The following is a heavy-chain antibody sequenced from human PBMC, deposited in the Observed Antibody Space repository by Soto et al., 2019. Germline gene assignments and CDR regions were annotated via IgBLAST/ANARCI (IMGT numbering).Heavy chain of an antibody. CDR2: IIPAFGIA. Sequence: QVQLVQSGAEVRKPGSSVRVSCRASGGTFSSYGVSWVRRAPGQGLEWMGRIIPAFGIAHYTQKLEGRVTVIVDEATSPADMDPSSLRSDDTAVYYCARGLSYYDSSGYSDAFDIWGQRTLLTVSS. J-gene: IGHJ3*02. CDR1: GGTFSSYG. D-gene: IGHD3-22*01. CDR3: ARGLSYYDSSGYSDAFDI. V-gene: IGHV1-69*18.